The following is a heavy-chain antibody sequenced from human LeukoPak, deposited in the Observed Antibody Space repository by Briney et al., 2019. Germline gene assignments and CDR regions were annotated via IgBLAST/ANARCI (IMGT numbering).Heavy chain of an antibody. Sequence: GGSLRLSCAASGFTFSSYSMKWVRQAPGKGLEWVSSISSSSYIYYADSVKGRFTISRDNAKNLLYLQMNSLRAEDTAVYYCARAGLSTMIVVDWGQGTLVTVSS. CDR2: ISSSSYI. CDR1: GFTFSSYS. D-gene: IGHD3-22*01. J-gene: IGHJ4*02. V-gene: IGHV3-21*01. CDR3: ARAGLSTMIVVD.